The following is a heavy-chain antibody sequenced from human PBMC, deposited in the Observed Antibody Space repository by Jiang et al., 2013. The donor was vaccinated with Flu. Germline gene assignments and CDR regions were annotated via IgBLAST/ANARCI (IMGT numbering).Heavy chain of an antibody. J-gene: IGHJ4*02. Sequence: PGLVKPSGTLSLTCAVSGGSIDNTNWWSWVRQPPGKGLEWIGEIHHSESTNYNHNPSLKSRVNISLDKSKNQFSLKLSSVTAADTAVYYCARNVPFQLDYWGQGTLVTVSS. V-gene: IGHV4-4*02. CDR2: IHHSEST. CDR3: ARNVPFQLDY. CDR1: GGSIDNTNW. D-gene: IGHD3-10*02.